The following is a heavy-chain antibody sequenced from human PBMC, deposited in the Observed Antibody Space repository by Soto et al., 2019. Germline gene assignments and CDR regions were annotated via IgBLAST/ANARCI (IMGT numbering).Heavy chain of an antibody. J-gene: IGHJ6*03. Sequence: TLSLTCTVSGGSISSSSYYWGWIRQPPGKGLEWIGSIYYSGSTYYNPSLKSRVTISVDTSKNQFSLKLSSVTAADTAVYYCARRVRSGGGYYYYMDVWGKGTTVTVSS. CDR2: IYYSGST. CDR3: ARRVRSGGGYYYYMDV. V-gene: IGHV4-39*01. D-gene: IGHD6-19*01. CDR1: GGSISSSSYY.